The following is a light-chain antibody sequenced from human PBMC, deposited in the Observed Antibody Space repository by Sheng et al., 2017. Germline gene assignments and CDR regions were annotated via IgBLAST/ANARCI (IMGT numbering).Light chain of an antibody. CDR1: QSVRSSY. CDR3: QQYVSSPWT. V-gene: IGKV3-20*01. Sequence: EIVLTQSPGTLSLSPGERATLSCRASQSVRSSYLAWYQQKPGQAPRLLIYGASSRATGIPDRFSGGGSGTDFTLTISRLEPEDFALYYCQQYVSSPWTFGQGTKVEIK. CDR2: GAS. J-gene: IGKJ1*01.